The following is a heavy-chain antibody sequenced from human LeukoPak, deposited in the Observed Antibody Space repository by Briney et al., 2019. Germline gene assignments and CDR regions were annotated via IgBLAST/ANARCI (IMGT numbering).Heavy chain of an antibody. CDR3: AREMAIKYSSGWYLAERTYYYYYYGRDL. J-gene: IGHJ6*04. CDR1: GYTFTSYG. D-gene: IGHD6-13*01. V-gene: IGHV1-18*01. CDR2: ISAYNGNT. Sequence: ASVKVSCKASGYTFTSYGISWVRQAPGQGLEWMGWISAYNGNTNYAQKLQGRVTMTTDTSTSTAYMELRSLRSDDTAVYYSAREMAIKYSSGWYLAERTYYYYYYGRDLWGEGTTVTVSS.